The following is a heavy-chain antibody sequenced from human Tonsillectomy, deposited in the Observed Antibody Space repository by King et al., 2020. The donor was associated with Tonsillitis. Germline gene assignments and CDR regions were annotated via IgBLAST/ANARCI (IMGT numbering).Heavy chain of an antibody. D-gene: IGHD3-16*01. J-gene: IGHJ4*02. Sequence: VQLVQSGAEVKKPGASVKVSCKASGYTFTTYAMHWVRQAPGQRLEWMGWINGGNGNTKYSQKFQDRVTITSDTSASTAYMELSSLRSEDTAVYYCARDKGLLRADLVYWGQGTLVTVSS. CDR2: INGGNGNT. CDR1: GYTFTTYA. CDR3: ARDKGLLRADLVY. V-gene: IGHV1-3*01.